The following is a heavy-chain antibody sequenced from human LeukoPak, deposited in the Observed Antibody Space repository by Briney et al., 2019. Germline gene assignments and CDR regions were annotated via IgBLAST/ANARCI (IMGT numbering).Heavy chain of an antibody. J-gene: IGHJ4*02. CDR3: ARDSGTTVGYFDY. Sequence: GGSLRLSCAASGFIFSDHYMDWVRQAPGRGLEWVSVIYSGGNTYYADSVKGRFTISRDNSKNTLYLQMNSLRADDTAVYYCARDSGTTVGYFDYWGQGTLVTVSS. D-gene: IGHD4-23*01. CDR2: IYSGGNT. V-gene: IGHV3-66*01. CDR1: GFIFSDHY.